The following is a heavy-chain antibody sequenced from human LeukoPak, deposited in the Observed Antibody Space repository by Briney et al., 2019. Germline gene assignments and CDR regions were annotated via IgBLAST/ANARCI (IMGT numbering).Heavy chain of an antibody. CDR2: IYPGDSDT. Sequence: GESLKISCKGSGYTFTTYWIGWVRQMPGKGLEWMGIIYPGDSDTRYSPSFQGQVTISADTSISTAYLQWSSLKASDTAIYYCARHVGGSYYTAFEIWGQGTMVTVSS. CDR3: ARHVGGSYYTAFEI. J-gene: IGHJ3*02. V-gene: IGHV5-51*01. CDR1: GYTFTTYW. D-gene: IGHD1-26*01.